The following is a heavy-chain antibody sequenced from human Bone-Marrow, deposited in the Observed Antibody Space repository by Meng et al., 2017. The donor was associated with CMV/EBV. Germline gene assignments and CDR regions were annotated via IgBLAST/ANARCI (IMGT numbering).Heavy chain of an antibody. J-gene: IGHJ4*02. CDR2: IKQDESEK. V-gene: IGHV3-7*04. Sequence: GGSLRLSCAASGFTFGSYWMSWVRQAPGKGLEWVAHIKQDESEKYYVDSVKGRFTISRDNAQSSVYLQMDSLRVEDTGVYYCARGRYVSTWLSPDYWGQGTLVTVSS. CDR1: GFTFGSYW. D-gene: IGHD6-13*01. CDR3: ARGRYVSTWLSPDY.